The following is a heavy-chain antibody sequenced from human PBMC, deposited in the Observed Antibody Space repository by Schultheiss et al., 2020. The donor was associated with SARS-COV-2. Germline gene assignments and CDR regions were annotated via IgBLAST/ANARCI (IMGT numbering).Heavy chain of an antibody. CDR1: GFTFSSYS. V-gene: IGHV3-48*01. J-gene: IGHJ3*02. CDR3: ASVVLRFLEWYHAFDI. D-gene: IGHD3-3*01. CDR2: ISSSSSTI. Sequence: GGSLRLSCAASGFTFSSYSMNWVRQAPGKGLEWVSYISSSSSTIYYADSVKGRFTISRDNAKNSLYLQMNSLRAEDTAVYYCASVVLRFLEWYHAFDIWGQGTMVTVSS.